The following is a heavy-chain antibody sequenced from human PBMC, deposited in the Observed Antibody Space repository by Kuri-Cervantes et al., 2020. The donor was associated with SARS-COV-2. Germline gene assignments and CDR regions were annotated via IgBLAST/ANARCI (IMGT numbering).Heavy chain of an antibody. CDR2: VGPGGRST. CDR1: GFTFSSYI. CDR3: ASTGFDI. V-gene: IGHV3-23*01. Sequence: GESLKISCAASGFTFSSYIMSWVRQAPGKGLEWVSAVGPGGRSTYYADSVKGRFTISRDNAKNTLYLQMNSLRAEDTAVYYCASTGFDIWGQGTMVTVSS. D-gene: IGHD2-2*01. J-gene: IGHJ3*02.